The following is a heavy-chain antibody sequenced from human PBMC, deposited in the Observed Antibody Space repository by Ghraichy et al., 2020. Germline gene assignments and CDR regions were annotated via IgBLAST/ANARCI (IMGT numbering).Heavy chain of an antibody. V-gene: IGHV4-34*01. Sequence: SETLSLTCAVYGGPFGGYYWNLVRQSPGKGLEWIGEIYPGGSTNYNPSLESRVAISVDASRKQFSLSLFSVSAADTAIYYCARGRYCGGGSCSPRPYYFDSWGQGTLVPFAS. D-gene: IGHD2-15*01. CDR1: GGPFGGYY. CDR3: ARGRYCGGGSCSPRPYYFDS. J-gene: IGHJ4*02. CDR2: IYPGGST.